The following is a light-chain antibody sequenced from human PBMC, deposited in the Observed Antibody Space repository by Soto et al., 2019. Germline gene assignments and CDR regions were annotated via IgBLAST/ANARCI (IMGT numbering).Light chain of an antibody. J-gene: IGLJ1*01. Sequence: LTQPPSVSGSPGQSVTISCTGTSSDVGSYNRVSWYQQPPGTAPKLMIYEVSNRPSGVPDRFSGSKSGNTASLTISGLQAEDEADYYCSSYTSSSLYVFGTGTKVTVL. CDR1: SSDVGSYNR. CDR2: EVS. CDR3: SSYTSSSLYV. V-gene: IGLV2-18*02.